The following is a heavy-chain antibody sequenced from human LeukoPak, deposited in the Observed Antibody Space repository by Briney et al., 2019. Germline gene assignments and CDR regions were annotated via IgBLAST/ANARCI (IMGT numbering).Heavy chain of an antibody. CDR3: ATTHCSSTSCYFPPADY. V-gene: IGHV3-23*01. Sequence: PGGSLRLSCAASGFSFDDYAMHWVRQAPGKGLEWVSAIRDSGSSTHYADSVKGRFTISRDNSKNTLYLQMNSLRAEDTAVYYCATTHCSSTSCYFPPADYWGQGTLVTVSS. CDR1: GFSFDDYA. D-gene: IGHD2-2*01. CDR2: IRDSGSST. J-gene: IGHJ4*02.